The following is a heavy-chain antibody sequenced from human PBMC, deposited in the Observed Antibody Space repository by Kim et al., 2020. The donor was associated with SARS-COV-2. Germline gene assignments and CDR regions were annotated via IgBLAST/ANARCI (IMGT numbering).Heavy chain of an antibody. D-gene: IGHD5-12*01. J-gene: IGHJ4*02. Sequence: YYGDSVKGRFTTSRDNAKNSLYLQLTSLRAEDTAVYYCARVSRWLHPQDYWGQGTLVTVSS. V-gene: IGHV3-7*03. CDR3: ARVSRWLHPQDY.